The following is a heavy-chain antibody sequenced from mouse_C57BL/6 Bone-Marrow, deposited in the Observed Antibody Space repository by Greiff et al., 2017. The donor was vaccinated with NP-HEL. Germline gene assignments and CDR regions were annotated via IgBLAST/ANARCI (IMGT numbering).Heavy chain of an antibody. CDR3: TREGRRGPWFAY. J-gene: IGHJ3*01. CDR1: GFTFSSYA. V-gene: IGHV5-9-1*02. Sequence: EVQLVESGEGLVKPGGSLKLSCAASGFTFSSYAMSWVRQTPEKRLEWVAYISSGGDYIYYADTVKGRFTISRDNARNTLYLQMSSLKSEDTAMYYCTREGRRGPWFAYWGQGTLVTVSA. D-gene: IGHD3-3*01. CDR2: ISSGGDYI.